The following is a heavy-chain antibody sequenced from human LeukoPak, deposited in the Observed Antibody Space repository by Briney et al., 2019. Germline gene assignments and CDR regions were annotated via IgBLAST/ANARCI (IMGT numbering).Heavy chain of an antibody. J-gene: IGHJ5*02. CDR3: AKGPPFGSGSYYT. D-gene: IGHD3-10*01. CDR2: ISGSGGST. Sequence: GGSLRLSSATSGFAFRKYAMNWVRQAPGKGLEWVSTISGSGGSTYYADSVKGRFTISRDNSKNTLDLQMNRLRAEDTAVYYCAKGPPFGSGSYYTWGQGTLVTVSS. V-gene: IGHV3-23*01. CDR1: GFAFRKYA.